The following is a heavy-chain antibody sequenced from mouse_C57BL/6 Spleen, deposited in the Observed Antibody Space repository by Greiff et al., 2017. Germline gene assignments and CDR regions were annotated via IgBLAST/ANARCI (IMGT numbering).Heavy chain of an antibody. V-gene: IGHV14-4*01. Sequence: DVQLQESGAELVRPGASVKLSCTASGFNIKDDYMHWVKQRPEQGLEWIGWIDPENGDTEYASKFQGKATITADTSSNTAYLQLSSLTSEDTAVYYCTTFGQCAYWGQGTLVTVSA. CDR3: TTFGQCAY. J-gene: IGHJ3*01. CDR1: GFNIKDDY. D-gene: IGHD6-1*01. CDR2: IDPENGDT.